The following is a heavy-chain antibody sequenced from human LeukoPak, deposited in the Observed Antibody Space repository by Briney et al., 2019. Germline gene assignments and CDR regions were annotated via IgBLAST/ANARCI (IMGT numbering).Heavy chain of an antibody. CDR3: ARDLDKDDYDSSDWFDP. J-gene: IGHJ5*02. Sequence: ASVKVSCKASGYTFTGYYMHWVRQAPGQGLEWMGWTNPNSGGTNYAQKFQGRVTMTRDTSISTAYMELSRLRSDDTAAYYCARDLDKDDYDSSDWFDPWGQGTLVTVSS. V-gene: IGHV1-2*02. D-gene: IGHD3-22*01. CDR1: GYTFTGYY. CDR2: TNPNSGGT.